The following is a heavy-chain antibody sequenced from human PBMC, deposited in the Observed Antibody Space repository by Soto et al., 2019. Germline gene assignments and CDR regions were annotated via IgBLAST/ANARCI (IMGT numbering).Heavy chain of an antibody. J-gene: IGHJ4*02. Sequence: WGSLRLSCAASGFTFSSYAMSWVRQAPGKGLEWVSTISGSGGSTKYADSVKGRFTISRDNSKNTLCLQMNSLRAEDTAVYYCRSILTGYSIDYWGQGTLVTVSS. CDR2: ISGSGGST. V-gene: IGHV3-23*01. D-gene: IGHD3-9*01. CDR1: GFTFSSYA. CDR3: RSILTGYSIDY.